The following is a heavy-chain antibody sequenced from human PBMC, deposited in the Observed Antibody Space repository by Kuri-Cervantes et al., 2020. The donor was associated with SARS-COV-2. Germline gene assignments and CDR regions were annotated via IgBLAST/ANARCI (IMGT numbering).Heavy chain of an antibody. J-gene: IGHJ5*02. CDR3: ARHSPGFLEWLSWFDP. D-gene: IGHD3-3*01. V-gene: IGHV4-4*07. Sequence: GSLRLSCTVSGGSISSYYWSWIRQPAGKGLEWIGRIYTSGSTNYNPSLKSRVTISVDTSNNQFSLKLSSVTAADTAVYYCARHSPGFLEWLSWFDPWGQGTLVTVSS. CDR2: IYTSGST. CDR1: GGSISSYY.